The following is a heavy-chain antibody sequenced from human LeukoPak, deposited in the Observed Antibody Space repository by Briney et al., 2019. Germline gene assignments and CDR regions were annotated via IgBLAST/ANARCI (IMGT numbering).Heavy chain of an antibody. CDR1: GDRVSSNSAA. D-gene: IGHD2-15*01. CDR2: TYYRSKWYN. J-gene: IGHJ6*02. Sequence: SHTLSLTCAISGDRVSSNSAAWNWLRPSPSRGLEWLGRTYYRSKWYNHYAVSVKSRITINPDTSKNQFSLHLNSVTPEDTAVYYCARGIRCSGGSCYWNTQYYYYYGMDVWGQGTTVTVSS. CDR3: ARGIRCSGGSCYWNTQYYYYYGMDV. V-gene: IGHV6-1*01.